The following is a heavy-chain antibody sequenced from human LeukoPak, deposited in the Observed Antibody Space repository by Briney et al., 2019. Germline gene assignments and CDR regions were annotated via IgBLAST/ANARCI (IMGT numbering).Heavy chain of an antibody. CDR2: IYYSGST. V-gene: IGHV4-30-4*08. CDR1: GGSISSGDYY. Sequence: PSETLSLTCTVSGGSISSGDYYWSWIRQPPGKGLEWIGYIYYSGSTYYNPSLKSRVTISVDTSKNQFSLKLSSVTAADTAVYYCARNSGSYPYYFDYWGRGTLVTVSS. D-gene: IGHD1-26*01. J-gene: IGHJ4*02. CDR3: ARNSGSYPYYFDY.